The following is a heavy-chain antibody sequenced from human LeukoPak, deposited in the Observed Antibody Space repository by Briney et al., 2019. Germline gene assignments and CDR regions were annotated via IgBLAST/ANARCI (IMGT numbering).Heavy chain of an antibody. CDR2: IIPIFGTA. CDR3: ARESQFVRIWSDDAFDI. D-gene: IGHD3-3*01. CDR1: GGTFSSYA. J-gene: IGHJ3*02. V-gene: IGHV1-69*13. Sequence: WASVKVSCKASGGTFSSYAISWVRQAPGQGLEWMGGIIPIFGTANYAQKFQGRVTITADESTSTAYMELSSLRSEDTAVYYCARESQFVRIWSDDAFDIWGQGTMVTVSS.